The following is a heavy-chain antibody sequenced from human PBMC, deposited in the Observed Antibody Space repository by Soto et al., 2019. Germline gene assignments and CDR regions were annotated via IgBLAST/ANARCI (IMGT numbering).Heavy chain of an antibody. CDR2: IVVGSGNT. CDR3: ARGPVATIRYDY. CDR1: GFTFTSSA. J-gene: IGHJ4*02. V-gene: IGHV1-58*02. Sequence: SVKVSCKASGFTFTSSAMQWVRQARGQRLEWIGWIVVGSGNTNYAQKFQERVTITRDMSTSTAYMELSSLRSEDTAVYYCARGPVATIRYDYWGQGTLVTVSS. D-gene: IGHD5-12*01.